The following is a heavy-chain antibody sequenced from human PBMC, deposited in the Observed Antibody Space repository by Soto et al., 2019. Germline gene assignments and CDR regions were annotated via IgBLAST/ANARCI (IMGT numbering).Heavy chain of an antibody. CDR2: ISYDGSNK. Sequence: LRLSCAASGFTFSSYAMHWVRQAPGKGLEWVAVISYDGSNKYYADSVKGRFTISRDNSKNTLYLQMNSLRAEDTAVYYCASPGYSSSGTPYYYYYGMDVWGQGTTVTVSS. J-gene: IGHJ6*02. V-gene: IGHV3-30-3*01. CDR3: ASPGYSSSGTPYYYYYGMDV. D-gene: IGHD6-13*01. CDR1: GFTFSSYA.